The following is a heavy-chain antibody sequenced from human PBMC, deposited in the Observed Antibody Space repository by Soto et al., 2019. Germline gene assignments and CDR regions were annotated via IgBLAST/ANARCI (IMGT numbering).Heavy chain of an antibody. CDR1: GASVSSAEHY. V-gene: IGHV4-30-4*01. D-gene: IGHD5-12*01. J-gene: IGHJ4*02. Sequence: QVQLQESGPGLVKASQTLSLTCTLSGASVSSAEHYWSWIRQPPGKGLEWIGYTYCSGGSYYNASLQRRVRLAVDTSQNQFSLKLTSVTAADTAVYYCARLSGYDPAGAADKWGPGILVSVSS. CDR3: ARLSGYDPAGAADK. CDR2: TYCSGGS.